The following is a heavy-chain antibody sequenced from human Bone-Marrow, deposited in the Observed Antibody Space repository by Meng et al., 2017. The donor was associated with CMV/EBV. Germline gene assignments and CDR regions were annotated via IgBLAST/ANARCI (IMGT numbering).Heavy chain of an antibody. CDR3: ARDGVVPAACDI. J-gene: IGHJ3*02. Sequence: ASVKVSCKASGYTFTSYGVSWVRQAPGQGLEWMGWISGYNGRVNYVQKLQGRVTMTTDTSTSTAYMELSSLRSEDTAVYYCARDGVVPAACDIWGQGTMVTVSS. CDR2: ISGYNGRV. D-gene: IGHD2-2*01. V-gene: IGHV1-18*01. CDR1: GYTFTSYG.